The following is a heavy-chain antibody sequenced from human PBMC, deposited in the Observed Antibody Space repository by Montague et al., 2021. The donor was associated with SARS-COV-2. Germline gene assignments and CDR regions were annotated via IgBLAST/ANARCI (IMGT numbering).Heavy chain of an antibody. CDR1: GGSFSGYY. Sequence: SETLSLTRAVYGGSFSGYYWSWIRQPPGKGLEWIGEINHSGSTNXNPSLKSRVTISVDTSKNQFSLKLSSVTAADTAVYYCARGGVTIFGVVITGKGLFRYWGQGTLVTVSS. J-gene: IGHJ4*02. CDR2: INHSGST. CDR3: ARGGVTIFGVVITGKGLFRY. D-gene: IGHD3-3*01. V-gene: IGHV4-34*01.